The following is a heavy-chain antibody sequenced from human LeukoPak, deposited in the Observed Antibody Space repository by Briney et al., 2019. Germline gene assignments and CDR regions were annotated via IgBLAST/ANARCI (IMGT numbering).Heavy chain of an antibody. J-gene: IGHJ5*02. CDR1: GYTFTSYD. CDR2: MNPNSGNT. Sequence: ASVKVSCKASGYTFTSYDINWVRQATGQGLEWMGWMNPNSGNTGYAQKFQSRVTITRNTSISTAYMELSSLRSEDTAVYYCARAPIAAAGTTYWFDPWGQGTLVTVSS. D-gene: IGHD6-13*01. V-gene: IGHV1-8*03. CDR3: ARAPIAAAGTTYWFDP.